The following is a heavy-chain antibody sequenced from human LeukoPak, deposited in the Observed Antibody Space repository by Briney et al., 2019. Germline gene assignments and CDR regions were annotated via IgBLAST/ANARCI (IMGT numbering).Heavy chain of an antibody. Sequence: PGGSLRLSCAASGFTFSSYWMHWVRQAPGKGLVWVSRINSDGSSTSYADSVKGRFTISRDNAKNTVYLQMNSLRAEDTALYFCGKDPNGDYVGAFDFWGPGTMVTVSS. CDR2: INSDGSST. CDR1: GFTFSSYW. V-gene: IGHV3-74*01. D-gene: IGHD4-17*01. CDR3: GKDPNGDYVGAFDF. J-gene: IGHJ3*01.